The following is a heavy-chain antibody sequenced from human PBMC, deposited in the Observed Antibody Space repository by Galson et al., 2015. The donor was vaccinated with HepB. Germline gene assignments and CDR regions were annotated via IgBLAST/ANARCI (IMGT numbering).Heavy chain of an antibody. V-gene: IGHV3-48*02. Sequence: SLRLSCAASGFTFSSYSMNWVRQAPGKGLEWVSYISSSSSTIYYADSVKGRFTISRDNAKNSLYLQMNSLRDEDTAVYYCARDFQSVSSSWFQYYYYGMDVWGQGTTVTVSS. CDR2: ISSSSSTI. D-gene: IGHD6-13*01. CDR3: ARDFQSVSSSWFQYYYYGMDV. J-gene: IGHJ6*02. CDR1: GFTFSSYS.